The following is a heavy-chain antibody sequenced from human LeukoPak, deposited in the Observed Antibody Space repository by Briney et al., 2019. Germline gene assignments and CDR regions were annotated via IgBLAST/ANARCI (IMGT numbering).Heavy chain of an antibody. D-gene: IGHD3-22*01. J-gene: IGHJ6*02. CDR2: INHSGST. V-gene: IGHV4-34*01. CDR1: GGSFSGYY. Sequence: SETLSLTCAVYGGSFSGYYWSWIRQPPGKGLEWIGEINHSGSTNYNPSFKSRVTISVDTSKNQFSLKLSSVTAADTAVYYCARGPSSGGSGYLGYYYYYGMDVWGQGTTVTVSS. CDR3: ARGPSSGGSGYLGYYYYYGMDV.